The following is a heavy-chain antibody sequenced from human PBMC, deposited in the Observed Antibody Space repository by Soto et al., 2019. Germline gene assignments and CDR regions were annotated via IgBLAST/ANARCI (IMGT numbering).Heavy chain of an antibody. CDR3: ASVLVVKWLVRGGQNWFDP. CDR2: IYYSGST. J-gene: IGHJ5*02. CDR1: GGSISSSSYY. V-gene: IGHV4-39*01. Sequence: SETLSLTCTVSGGSISSSSYYWGWIRQPPGKGLEWIGSIYYSGSTYYNPSLKSRVTISVETSKNQFSLKLSSVTAADTAVYYCASVLVVKWLVRGGQNWFDPWGQGTLVTVSS. D-gene: IGHD6-19*01.